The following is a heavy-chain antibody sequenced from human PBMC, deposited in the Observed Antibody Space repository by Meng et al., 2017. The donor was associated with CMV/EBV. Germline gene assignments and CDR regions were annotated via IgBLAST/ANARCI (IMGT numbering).Heavy chain of an antibody. V-gene: IGHV3-23*01. CDR1: GLAFSSYA. Sequence: SGLAFSSYAMSCVRQAPGKGLESVSAISGIGCSTYYAVSVKGRFTISRDNSKNTLYLQMNSLRAEDTAVYYCAKVGGYCSSTSCSDYWGQGTLVTVSS. J-gene: IGHJ4*02. D-gene: IGHD2-2*01. CDR3: AKVGGYCSSTSCSDY. CDR2: ISGIGCST.